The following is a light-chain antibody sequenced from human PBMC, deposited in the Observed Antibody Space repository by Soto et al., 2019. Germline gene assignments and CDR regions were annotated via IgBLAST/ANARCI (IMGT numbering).Light chain of an antibody. Sequence: EIVMTQSPATLSVSPGESATLSCRASESISRNLAWYQQKPGQAPRLLVYGASTRASGVAARFSGGGSGTDFTLTISSLQSEDFAIYHCQQYHNWPPAWTFGQGTKWIS. CDR1: ESISRN. V-gene: IGKV3-15*01. CDR2: GAS. J-gene: IGKJ1*01. CDR3: QQYHNWPPAWT.